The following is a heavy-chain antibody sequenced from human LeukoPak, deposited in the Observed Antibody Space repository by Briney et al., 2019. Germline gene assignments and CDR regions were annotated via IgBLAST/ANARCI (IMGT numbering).Heavy chain of an antibody. D-gene: IGHD3-9*01. CDR1: GFTFSNYE. Sequence: QPGGSLRLSCAASGFTFSNYEMNWVRQAPGKGLEWVSYISNSGSTIHYADSVKVRFTISRDNAKHSLYLQMNSLRAEDTAVYYCARSLFWDILAPGAFDIWGQGTMVTVSS. CDR3: ARSLFWDILAPGAFDI. J-gene: IGHJ3*02. CDR2: ISNSGSTI. V-gene: IGHV3-48*03.